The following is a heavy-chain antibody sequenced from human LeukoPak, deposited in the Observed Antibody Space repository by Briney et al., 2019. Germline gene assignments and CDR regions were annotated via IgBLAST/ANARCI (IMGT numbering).Heavy chain of an antibody. CDR2: VSYGGNEK. V-gene: IGHV3-30*03. Sequence: GGSLRLSCAASGFTFSTYGMLWVRQAPGKGLEWVAVVSYGGNEKYYADSVKGRFTISRDNSENTLYLQMNRLRAEDTAIYYCARDAYDYVWGTYRYEAFDLWGQGTMVTVSS. D-gene: IGHD3-16*02. CDR1: GFTFSTYG. CDR3: ARDAYDYVWGTYRYEAFDL. J-gene: IGHJ3*01.